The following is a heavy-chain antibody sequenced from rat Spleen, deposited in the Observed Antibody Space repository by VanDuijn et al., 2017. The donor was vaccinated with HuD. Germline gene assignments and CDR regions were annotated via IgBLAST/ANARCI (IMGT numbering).Heavy chain of an antibody. CDR1: GFTFSNYG. CDR2: ISYDGTAT. Sequence: EVQLVESGGGLVQPGRSLKLSCAASGFTFSNYGMHWIRQAPGKGLEWVASISYDGTATYYRDSVKGRFTASRDDAKNTQFLQMDSLRSEDTATYYCARHGGLRNWFAYWGQGTLVTVSS. J-gene: IGHJ3*01. V-gene: IGHV5-29*01. CDR3: ARHGGLRNWFAY. D-gene: IGHD1-11*01.